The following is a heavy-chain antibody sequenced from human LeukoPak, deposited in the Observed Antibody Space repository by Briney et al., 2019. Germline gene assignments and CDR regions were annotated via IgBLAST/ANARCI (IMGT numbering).Heavy chain of an antibody. D-gene: IGHD3-10*01. CDR3: AKDARVTMVRGVSYYFDY. J-gene: IGHJ4*02. CDR1: GFTFSSYG. CDR2: IRYDGSDK. Sequence: GGSLRLSCAASGFTFSSYGMHWVRQAPGKGLEWVAFIRYDGSDKYYADSVKGRFTISRDNSKNTLYLQMNSLRAEDTAVYYCAKDARVTMVRGVSYYFDYWGQGTLVTVSS. V-gene: IGHV3-30*02.